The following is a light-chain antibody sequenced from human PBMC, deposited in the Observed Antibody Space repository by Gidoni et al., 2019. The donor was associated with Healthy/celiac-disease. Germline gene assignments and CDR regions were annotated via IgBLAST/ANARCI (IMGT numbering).Light chain of an antibody. CDR2: GAS. V-gene: IGKV3-20*01. CDR3: QQYGSSPPWT. J-gene: IGKJ1*01. Sequence: EIVFTQSPGALSLSPGERATLSCRASQSVSSSDLAWYQQKPGQAPRRLIYGASSRATGIPDRFSGSGSGTDFTLTISRLEPEDFAVDYCQQYGSSPPWTFGQGTKVEIK. CDR1: QSVSSSD.